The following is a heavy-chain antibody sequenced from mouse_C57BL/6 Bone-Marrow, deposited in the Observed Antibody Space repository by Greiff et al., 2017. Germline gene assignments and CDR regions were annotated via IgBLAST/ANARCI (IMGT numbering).Heavy chain of an antibody. D-gene: IGHD3-2*02. V-gene: IGHV1-81*01. CDR2: IYPRSGNT. CDR3: ARVGPRLPFAY. CDR1: GYTFTSYG. J-gene: IGHJ3*01. Sequence: QVQLKQSGAELARPGASVKLSCKASGYTFTSYGISWVKQRTGQGLEWIGEIYPRSGNTYYNEKFKGKATLTADKSSSTAYMELRSLTSEDSAVYFCARVGPRLPFAYWGQGTLVTVSA.